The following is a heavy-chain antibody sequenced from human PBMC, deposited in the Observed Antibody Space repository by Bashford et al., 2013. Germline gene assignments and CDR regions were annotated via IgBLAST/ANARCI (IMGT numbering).Heavy chain of an antibody. CDR1: GFTFSDYY. CDR3: ARDGPSVMVDFDY. D-gene: IGHD2-8*01. V-gene: IGHV1-2*04. Sequence: VASVKVSCKGSGFTFSDYYLYWVRQAPGQGLEWVGWIYLKNGATKYAQKFQGWVTMTRDTSISTAYLDLTRLTSDDTAVYYCARDGPSVMVDFDYVGPGNPWSPSPQ. J-gene: IGHJ4*02. CDR2: IYLKNGAT.